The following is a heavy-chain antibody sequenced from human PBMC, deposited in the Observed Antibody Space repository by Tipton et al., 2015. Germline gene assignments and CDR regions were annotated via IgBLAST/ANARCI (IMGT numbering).Heavy chain of an antibody. CDR1: GYNFTSYW. J-gene: IGHJ4*02. CDR2: IYPGDTYA. V-gene: IGHV5-51*01. CDR3: ARRIAAGTVYFDY. D-gene: IGHD6-13*01. Sequence: QSGAEVKKPGESLQISCKGSGYNFTSYWIAWVRQMPGKGLEWMGSIYPGDTYARYSPSFQGQVTISADKSINTAYLRWNSLKASDTAMYYCARRIAAGTVYFDYWGQGTLVAVSS.